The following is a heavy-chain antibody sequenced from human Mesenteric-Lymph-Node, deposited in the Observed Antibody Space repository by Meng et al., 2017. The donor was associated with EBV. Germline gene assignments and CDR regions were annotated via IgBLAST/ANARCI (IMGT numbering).Heavy chain of an antibody. CDR2: IIHGGSP. V-gene: IGHV4-34*12. Sequence: QGQLKAWVAGLLTPSVTLSLTCAVKGGSLSGAYWNWIRQPPGKGLEWIGEIIHGGSPSYNPSLKSRVTISIDTSKNQLSLMLSSVTAADTAVYYCARRPTGIDYWGQGTLVTVSS. CDR1: GGSLSGAY. D-gene: IGHD2-8*02. J-gene: IGHJ4*02. CDR3: ARRPTGIDY.